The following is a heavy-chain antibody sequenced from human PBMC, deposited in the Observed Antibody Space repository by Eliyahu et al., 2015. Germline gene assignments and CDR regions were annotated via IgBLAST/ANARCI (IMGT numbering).Heavy chain of an antibody. J-gene: IGHJ5*02. Sequence: RQAPGQGLEWVSSTSSSTSYTXRADSVKGRFTISRDNAKNSLYLQMNSLRAEDTAVYYCARDLWNYDFWSGYHNWFDPWGQGTLVTVSS. V-gene: IGHV3-21*01. D-gene: IGHD3-3*01. CDR3: ARDLWNYDFWSGYHNWFDP. CDR2: TSSSTSYT.